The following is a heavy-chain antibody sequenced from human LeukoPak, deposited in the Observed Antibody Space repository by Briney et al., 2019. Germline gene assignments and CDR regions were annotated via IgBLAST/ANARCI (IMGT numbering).Heavy chain of an antibody. CDR2: ISGSGDST. CDR3: VKTGTPWYYFDY. Sequence: GGSLRLSCAASGFTFTSYAMSWVRQAPGEGLEWVSGISGSGDSTYYADPVKGRFTISRDNSKNTLYLQMSSLRAEDTAVYYCVKTGTPWYYFDYWGQGTLVTVSS. V-gene: IGHV3-23*01. CDR1: GFTFTSYA. D-gene: IGHD6-13*01. J-gene: IGHJ4*02.